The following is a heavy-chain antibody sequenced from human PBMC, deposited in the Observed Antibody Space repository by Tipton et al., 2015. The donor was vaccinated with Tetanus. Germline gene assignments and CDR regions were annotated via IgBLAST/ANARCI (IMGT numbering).Heavy chain of an antibody. CDR2: ISGGGGST. V-gene: IGHV3-23*01. D-gene: IGHD1-26*01. CDR3: AKDKRIVGATWSYFDY. Sequence: SLRLSCAASGFTFSSYATGWVRQATGKGLEWVSGISGGGGSTYYADSVKGRFTISRDNPKNTLYLQMNSLRAEDTAVYYCAKDKRIVGATWSYFDYWGQGTLVTVSS. J-gene: IGHJ4*02. CDR1: GFTFSSYA.